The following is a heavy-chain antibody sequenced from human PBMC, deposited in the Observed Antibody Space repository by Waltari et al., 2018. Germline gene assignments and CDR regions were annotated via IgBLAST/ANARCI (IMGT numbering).Heavy chain of an antibody. CDR1: GYTLTELS. V-gene: IGHV1-24*01. J-gene: IGHJ5*02. Sequence: QVQLVQSGAEVKKPGASVKVSCKVSGYTLTELSMHWVRQAPGKGLEWMGGFDPEDGETHKGLTSQGNATMTEDTSTDTAYMELSCLRSQDTAVYYGATVVCYVFFEPWGQGTLVTVSS. CDR2: FDPEDGET. D-gene: IGHD3-10*02. CDR3: ATVVCYVFFEP.